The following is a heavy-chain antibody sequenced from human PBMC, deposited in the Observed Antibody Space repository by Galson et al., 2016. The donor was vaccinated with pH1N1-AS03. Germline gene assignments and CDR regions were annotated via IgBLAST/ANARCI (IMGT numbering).Heavy chain of an antibody. CDR1: GGSITRGGYS. Sequence: LSLTCNVSGGSITRGGYSWGWVRQPPGKGLEWIGSISYSGSTYYNPSLKRRVSMSVDTSKNLFSLKLRSVTAADTAVYYCAREDSSGYFLIDSWGQGTLGTVPS. D-gene: IGHD3-22*01. V-gene: IGHV4-39*07. CDR3: AREDSSGYFLIDS. J-gene: IGHJ4*02. CDR2: ISYSGST.